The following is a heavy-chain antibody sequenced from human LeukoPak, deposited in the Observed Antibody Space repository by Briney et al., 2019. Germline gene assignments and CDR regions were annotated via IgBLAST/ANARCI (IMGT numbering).Heavy chain of an antibody. Sequence: SETLSLTCAVYGGSFSGYYWTWIRQPPGKGLEWVGEITDSGSTNYNPSLKSRVTISVDTSKNQFSLKLSSVTAADTAVYYCARGPMRGWFDPWGQGTLVTVSS. V-gene: IGHV4-34*01. CDR1: GGSFSGYY. J-gene: IGHJ5*02. CDR3: ARGPMRGWFDP. CDR2: ITDSGST.